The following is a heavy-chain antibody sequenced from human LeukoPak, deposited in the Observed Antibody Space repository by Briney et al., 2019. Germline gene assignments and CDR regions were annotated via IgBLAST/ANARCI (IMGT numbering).Heavy chain of an antibody. CDR2: IKKEGSEK. Sequence: GGSLRLSCAASGFTFSSYWMSWVRQAPGKGLEWVANIKKEGSEKYYVDSVKGRFTISRDNAKNSLYLQMNSLRAEDTAVYYCARVGIVVVPAAMIWYYYYYMDVWGKGTTVTVSS. CDR1: GFTFSSYW. J-gene: IGHJ6*03. D-gene: IGHD2-2*01. V-gene: IGHV3-7*01. CDR3: ARVGIVVVPAAMIWYYYYYMDV.